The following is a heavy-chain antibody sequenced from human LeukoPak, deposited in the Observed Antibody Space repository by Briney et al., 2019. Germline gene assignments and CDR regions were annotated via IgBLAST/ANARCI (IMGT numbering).Heavy chain of an antibody. D-gene: IGHD2-21*02. Sequence: GASVKVSCKASGGTFSSYAISWVRQAPGQGLEWMEGIIPIFGTANYAQKFQGRVTITTDESTSTAYMELSSLRSEDTAVYYCASCGGDCYFFDYWGQGTLVTVSS. CDR1: GGTFSSYA. CDR3: ASCGGDCYFFDY. V-gene: IGHV1-69*05. CDR2: IIPIFGTA. J-gene: IGHJ4*02.